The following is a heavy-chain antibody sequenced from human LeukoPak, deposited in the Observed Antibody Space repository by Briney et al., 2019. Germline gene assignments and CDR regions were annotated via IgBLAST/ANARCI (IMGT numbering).Heavy chain of an antibody. CDR3: AAGRYSSGWYSDS. V-gene: IGHV1-69*04. D-gene: IGHD6-25*01. J-gene: IGHJ4*02. CDR2: IIPILGIT. Sequence: SVKVSCKASGDTFSSHALSWVRQAPGQGLHWMGRIIPILGITNYAQNFQGRVTITADKSTTTVFMELTSLRSEDTAVYYCAAGRYSSGWYSDSWGQGTLVTVSS. CDR1: GDTFSSHA.